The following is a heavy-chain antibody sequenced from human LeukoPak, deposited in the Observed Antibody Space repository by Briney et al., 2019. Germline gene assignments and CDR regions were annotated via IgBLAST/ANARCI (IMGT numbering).Heavy chain of an antibody. CDR1: GFIFSDSW. D-gene: IGHD2-15*01. CDR3: TTDRWYSADH. J-gene: IGHJ5*02. CDR2: IEENGSGK. V-gene: IGHV3-7*03. Sequence: GGSLRLSCTVSGFIFSDSWMAGIRQAPGKGLEWVAIIEENGSGKNYVDSVKGRFIISRDNAKNSLFLQMDSLKVEDTAIYYCTTDRWYSADHWGQGTLVTVSS.